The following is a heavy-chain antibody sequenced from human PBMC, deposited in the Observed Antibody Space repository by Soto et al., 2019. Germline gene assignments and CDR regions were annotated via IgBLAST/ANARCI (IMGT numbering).Heavy chain of an antibody. D-gene: IGHD3-22*01. CDR1: GFTFSHYA. V-gene: IGHV3-30-3*01. CDR2: ILHDGSNN. CDR3: ARDRDSSGSYLDF. J-gene: IGHJ4*02. Sequence: QVQLVESGGGVVQPGGSLRLSCVASGFTFSHYAMHWVRQAPGKGLEWVALILHDGSNNYYGDSVKGRFSISRANSRNTLFLEMNTVGSEGTAVYYCARDRDSSGSYLDFWGQGSLVTVSS.